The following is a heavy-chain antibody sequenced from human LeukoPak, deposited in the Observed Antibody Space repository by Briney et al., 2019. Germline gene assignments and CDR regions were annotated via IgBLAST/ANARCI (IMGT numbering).Heavy chain of an antibody. J-gene: IGHJ4*02. D-gene: IGHD1-1*01. CDR2: VGRSGVDT. V-gene: IGHV3-23*01. CDR3: VKHSGGVYGNSDS. Sequence: GGSQRLSCVASGFTFSSYAVSWFRQAPGKGLEWVSTVGRSGVDTYYADSVRGRFTISKDSSKNTLQMNSLSAEDTAIYYCVKHSGGVYGNSDSWGKGILVTVSS. CDR1: GFTFSSYA.